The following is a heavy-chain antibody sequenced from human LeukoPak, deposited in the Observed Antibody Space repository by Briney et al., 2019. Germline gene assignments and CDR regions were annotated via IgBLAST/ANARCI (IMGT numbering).Heavy chain of an antibody. CDR3: ARESVVVAARTSWFDP. Sequence: SEPLSLTCTVSGGSISSYYWSWIRQPPGKGLEWIGYIYYSGSTNYNPSLKSRVTISVDTSKNQFSLKLSSVTAADTAVYYCARESVVVAARTSWFDPWGQGTLVTVFS. D-gene: IGHD2-15*01. V-gene: IGHV4-59*01. CDR2: IYYSGST. J-gene: IGHJ5*02. CDR1: GGSISSYY.